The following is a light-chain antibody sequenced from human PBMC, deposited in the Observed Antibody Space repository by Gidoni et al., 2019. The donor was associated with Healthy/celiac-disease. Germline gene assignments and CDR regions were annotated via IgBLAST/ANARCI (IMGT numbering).Light chain of an antibody. CDR2: EVS. Sequence: QSALTQPPAASGSPGQSVTISCTATSSDVGGYNYVSCYHQHPGKAPKLMIYEVSKRPPAVPDRFSASKSGNTASPPASALQAEDEADYYCSSYAGSNNLVFGGGTKLTVL. J-gene: IGLJ2*01. V-gene: IGLV2-8*01. CDR3: SSYAGSNNLV. CDR1: SSDVGGYNY.